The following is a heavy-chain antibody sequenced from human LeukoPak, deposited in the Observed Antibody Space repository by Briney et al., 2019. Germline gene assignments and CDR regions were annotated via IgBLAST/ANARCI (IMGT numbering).Heavy chain of an antibody. CDR1: GIALSDAW. CDR2: IKTETEGGPT. V-gene: IGHV3-15*01. J-gene: IGHJ4*02. CDR3: ATDTAATNDYGLDY. Sequence: PGGSLRLSCAASGIALSDAWVNWVRQAPGKGLEWVGRIKTETEGGPTDYGAPVKARFTISRDDSKNVMFLQMNSLKTEDTAVYYCATDTAATNDYGLDYWGQGTLVTVSS. D-gene: IGHD5-12*01.